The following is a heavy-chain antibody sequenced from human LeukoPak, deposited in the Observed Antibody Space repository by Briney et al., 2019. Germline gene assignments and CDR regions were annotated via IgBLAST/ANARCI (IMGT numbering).Heavy chain of an antibody. Sequence: PGGSLRLSCAASGFAFSNYWMSWVRPAPGKGLEWVANIKQDGSEKYYIDSVKGRFSISRDNAKTSLYLQINRLRVEEAAVYYCASVKSSGTYSSFDYWGQGTLGTVSS. V-gene: IGHV3-7*01. CDR3: ASVKSSGTYSSFDY. J-gene: IGHJ4*02. D-gene: IGHD3-10*01. CDR2: IKQDGSEK. CDR1: GFAFSNYW.